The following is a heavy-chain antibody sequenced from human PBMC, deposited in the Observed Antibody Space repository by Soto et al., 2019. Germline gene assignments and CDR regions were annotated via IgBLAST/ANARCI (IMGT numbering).Heavy chain of an antibody. J-gene: IGHJ4*02. CDR1: GGTFSSYA. D-gene: IGHD7-27*01. Sequence: GASVKVSCKASGGTFSSYAISWVRQAPGQGLEWMGGIIPIFGTANYAQKFQGRVTITADESTSTAYMELSSLRSEDTAVYYCARSPWNWGRYYYFDDWGQGTLVTVSS. V-gene: IGHV1-69*13. CDR3: ARSPWNWGRYYYFDD. CDR2: IIPIFGTA.